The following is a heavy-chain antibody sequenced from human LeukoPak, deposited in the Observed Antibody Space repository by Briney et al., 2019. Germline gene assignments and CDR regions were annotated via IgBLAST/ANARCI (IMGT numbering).Heavy chain of an antibody. J-gene: IGHJ6*02. CDR2: INTNTGNP. CDR3: ARVRRTPYYYYGMDV. V-gene: IGHV7-4-1*02. D-gene: IGHD4-17*01. Sequence: ASVKVSCTASGYTFTSYAMNWVRQAPGQGLGWMGWINTNTGNPTYAQGFTGRFVFSLDTSVSTAYLQISSLKAEDTAVYYCARVRRTPYYYYGMDVWGQGTTVTVSS. CDR1: GYTFTSYA.